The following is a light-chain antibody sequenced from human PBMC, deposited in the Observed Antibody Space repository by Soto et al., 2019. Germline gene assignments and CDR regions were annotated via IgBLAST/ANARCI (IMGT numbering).Light chain of an antibody. J-gene: IGLJ1*01. CDR1: SSDVGGYNY. CDR2: EVS. CDR3: SSYTSSRGV. V-gene: IGLV2-14*01. Sequence: QSALTQPASVSGSPGQSITISCTGTSSDVGGYNYVSWYQQQSGKAPKLMIHEVSNRPSGVSNRFSGSKSGNTASLTISGLQAEDEADYYCSSYTSSRGVFGTGTKLTVL.